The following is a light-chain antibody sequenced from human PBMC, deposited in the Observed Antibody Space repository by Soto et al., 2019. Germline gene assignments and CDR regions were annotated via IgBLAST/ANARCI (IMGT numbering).Light chain of an antibody. Sequence: EIVMTQSPATLSVSPGERATLSCRASQSVSSNLAWYQQRPGQAPRLLIYGASTRATGIPARFSGSGFGTEFTLTINSLQSEVFTVYYCQQYNNWPPLTFGGGTKVEIK. V-gene: IGKV3-15*01. J-gene: IGKJ4*01. CDR2: GAS. CDR1: QSVSSN. CDR3: QQYNNWPPLT.